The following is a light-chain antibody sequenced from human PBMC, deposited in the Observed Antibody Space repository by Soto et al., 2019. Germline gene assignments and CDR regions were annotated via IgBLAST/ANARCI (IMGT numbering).Light chain of an antibody. J-gene: IGKJ5*01. CDR2: GIS. Sequence: EIVMTQSPATLSVSPVERATLSCMASQSVNSNYLAWYQQKPGQAPRLLIYGISKRATDIPDRFSGSGSGTEFTLTISSLQPEDFATYYCQQHGQWPITFGQGTRLENK. CDR3: QQHGQWPIT. CDR1: QSVNSN. V-gene: IGKV3D-15*01.